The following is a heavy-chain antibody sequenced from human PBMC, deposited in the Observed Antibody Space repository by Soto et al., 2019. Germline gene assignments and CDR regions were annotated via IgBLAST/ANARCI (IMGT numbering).Heavy chain of an antibody. CDR2: IYYSGST. CDR1: GGSISSGDYY. V-gene: IGHV4-30-4*01. Sequence: SETLSLTCTVSGGSISSGDYYWSWIRRPPGKGLEWIGYIYYSGSTYYNPSLKSRVTISVDTSKNQFSLKLSSVTAADTAVYYCAREPGGADSSGYYWGQGTLVTVSS. J-gene: IGHJ4*02. CDR3: AREPGGADSSGYY. D-gene: IGHD3-22*01.